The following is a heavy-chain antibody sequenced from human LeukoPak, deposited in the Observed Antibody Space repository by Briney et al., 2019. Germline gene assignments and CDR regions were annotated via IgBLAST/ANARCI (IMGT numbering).Heavy chain of an antibody. CDR3: AKDLFVVVPAAGAPDY. Sequence: GGSLRLSCAASGFTFSSYAMSWVRQAPGKGLEWVSAISGSGGSTYYADSVKGRFTISRDNSKNTLYLQMNSLRAEDTAVYYCAKDLFVVVPAAGAPDYWGQGTLVTVSS. CDR2: ISGSGGST. D-gene: IGHD2-2*01. CDR1: GFTFSSYA. V-gene: IGHV3-23*01. J-gene: IGHJ4*02.